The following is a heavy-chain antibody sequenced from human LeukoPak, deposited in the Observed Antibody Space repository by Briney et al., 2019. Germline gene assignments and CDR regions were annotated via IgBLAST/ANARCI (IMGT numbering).Heavy chain of an antibody. CDR3: ARDGIVGATDY. D-gene: IGHD1-26*01. CDR1: GFTVSNNY. CDR2: IFSGGST. J-gene: IGHJ4*02. V-gene: IGHV3-53*01. Sequence: GGSLRLSCAVPGFTVSNNYMSWVRQAPGKGLERVSAIFSGGSTYYADSVKGRFTISRDNSENTVYLQMTSLRAEDTAVYYCARDGIVGATDYWGPGTLVTVSS.